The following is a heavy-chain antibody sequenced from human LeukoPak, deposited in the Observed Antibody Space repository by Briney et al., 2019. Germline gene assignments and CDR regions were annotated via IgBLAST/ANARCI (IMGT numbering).Heavy chain of an antibody. Sequence: SETLSLTCAVYGGSFSGYYWSWIRQPPGKGLEWIGEINHSGSNNYNPSLKSRVTISVDTSKNQFSLNLSSLTAAVTAVYYCARGTQWLGNWGQGTLATVSS. V-gene: IGHV4-34*01. CDR2: INHSGSN. D-gene: IGHD6-19*01. J-gene: IGHJ4*02. CDR1: GGSFSGYY. CDR3: ARGTQWLGN.